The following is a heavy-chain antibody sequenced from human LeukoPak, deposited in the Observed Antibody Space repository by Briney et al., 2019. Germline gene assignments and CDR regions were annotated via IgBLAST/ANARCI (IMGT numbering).Heavy chain of an antibody. D-gene: IGHD3-10*01. CDR1: GGSISSYY. Sequence: PSETLSLTCTVSGGSISSYYWTWIRQPPGRGLEWIGYIYYSGSTNYNPSLKSRVTISVDTSKNQFSLKLSTVIAADTAVYYCARRSYGSASPLRMDVWGQGTTVTVSS. CDR3: ARRSYGSASPLRMDV. J-gene: IGHJ6*02. V-gene: IGHV4-59*08. CDR2: IYYSGST.